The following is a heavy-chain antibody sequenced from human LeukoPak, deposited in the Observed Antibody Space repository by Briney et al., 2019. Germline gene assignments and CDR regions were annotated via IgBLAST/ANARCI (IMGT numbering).Heavy chain of an antibody. J-gene: IGHJ4*02. CDR2: IIPIFGTA. D-gene: IGHD6-6*01. CDR3: ARDYSNSSAKSNFDY. Sequence: GASVKVSCKASGGTFSSYAISWVRQAPGQGLEWMGGIIPIFGTANYAQKFQGRVTITADKSTSTAYMELSSLRSEDTAVYYCARDYSNSSAKSNFDYWGQGTLVTVSS. CDR1: GGTFSSYA. V-gene: IGHV1-69*06.